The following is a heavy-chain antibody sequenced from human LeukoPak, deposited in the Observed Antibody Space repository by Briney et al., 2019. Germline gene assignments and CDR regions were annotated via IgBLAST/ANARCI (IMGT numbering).Heavy chain of an antibody. CDR3: ARLGGYDPLSNWFDP. CDR1: GYTFTGYY. D-gene: IGHD5-12*01. CDR2: MNPNSGNT. Sequence: ASVKVSCKASGYTFTGYYMHWVRQAPGQGLEWMGWMNPNSGNTGYAQKFQGRVTITRNTSISTAYMELSSLRSEDTAVYYCARLGGYDPLSNWFDPWGQGTLVTVSS. V-gene: IGHV1-8*03. J-gene: IGHJ5*02.